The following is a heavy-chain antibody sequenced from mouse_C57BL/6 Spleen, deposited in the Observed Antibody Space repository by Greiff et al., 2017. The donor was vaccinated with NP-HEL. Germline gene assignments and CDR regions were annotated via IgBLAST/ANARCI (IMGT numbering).Heavy chain of an antibody. J-gene: IGHJ3*01. Sequence: EVQGVESGGGLVKPGGSLKLSCAASGFTFSSYAMSWVRQTPEKRLEWVATISDGGSYTYYPDNVKGRFTISRDNAKNNLYLQMSHLKSEDTAMYYCARDDDYERFAYWGQGTLVTVSA. CDR3: ARDDDYERFAY. CDR1: GFTFSSYA. CDR2: ISDGGSYT. V-gene: IGHV5-4*01. D-gene: IGHD2-4*01.